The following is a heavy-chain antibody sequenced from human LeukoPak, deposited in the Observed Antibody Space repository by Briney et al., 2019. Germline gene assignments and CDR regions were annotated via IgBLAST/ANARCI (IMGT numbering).Heavy chain of an antibody. CDR1: GGTFSSYA. Sequence: SSVNVSCKASGGTFSSYAISWVRPAPGQGLEWMGGIIPIFGTPNYAQKLQGRVTITADESTSTAYMELSSLRSEDTAVYYCARGGEGIVATILGHDPETGDAFDIWGQGTMVTVSS. CDR2: IIPIFGTP. CDR3: ARGGEGIVATILGHDPETGDAFDI. D-gene: IGHD5-12*01. J-gene: IGHJ3*02. V-gene: IGHV1-69*13.